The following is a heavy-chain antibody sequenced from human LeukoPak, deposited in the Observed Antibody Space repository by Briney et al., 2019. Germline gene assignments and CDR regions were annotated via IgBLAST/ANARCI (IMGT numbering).Heavy chain of an antibody. J-gene: IGHJ6*02. V-gene: IGHV3-30*18. CDR2: ISYDGSNK. CDR1: GFTFSSYG. CDR3: AKDPAPLIPASGYYYYGMDV. D-gene: IGHD1-26*01. Sequence: GGSLRLSCAASGFTFSSYGMHWVRQAPGKGLEWVAVISYDGSNKYYADSVKGRFTISSDNSKNTLYLQMNSLRAEDTAVYYCAKDPAPLIPASGYYYYGMDVWGQGTTVTVSS.